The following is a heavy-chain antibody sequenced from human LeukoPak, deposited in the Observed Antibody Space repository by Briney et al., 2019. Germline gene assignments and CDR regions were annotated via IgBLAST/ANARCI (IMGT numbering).Heavy chain of an antibody. J-gene: IGHJ6*02. V-gene: IGHV1-8*01. CDR3: ARANGGKYYYYYGMDV. CDR1: GYTFTNYD. D-gene: IGHD4-23*01. Sequence: GASVKVSCKTSGYTFTNYDLTWVRQATGQGPEWMGWISPDGGKTAYAQKFQGRVTRTRDTSISTAYMELRSLRSEDTAVYYCARANGGKYYYYYGMDVWGQGTTVTVSS. CDR2: ISPDGGKT.